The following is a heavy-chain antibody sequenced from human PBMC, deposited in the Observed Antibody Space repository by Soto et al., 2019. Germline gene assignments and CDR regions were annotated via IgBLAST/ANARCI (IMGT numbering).Heavy chain of an antibody. CDR2: IIPIFGTA. D-gene: IGHD5-18*01. Sequence: QVQLVQSGAEVKKPGSSVKVSCKASGGTFSSYAISWVRQAPGQGLEWMGGIIPIFGTANYAQKFQGRVTITAYKSTSTAYMELSSLRSEDTAVYYCARDRVGTAMAHNWFDPWGQGTLVTVSS. CDR1: GGTFSSYA. V-gene: IGHV1-69*06. CDR3: ARDRVGTAMAHNWFDP. J-gene: IGHJ5*02.